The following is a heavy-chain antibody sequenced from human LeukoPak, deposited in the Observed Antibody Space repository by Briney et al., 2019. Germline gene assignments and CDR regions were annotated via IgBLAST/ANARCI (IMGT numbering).Heavy chain of an antibody. CDR2: IYYSGST. Sequence: SETLSLTCTVSGRSISSYYWSWIRPPPEKGLEWIGYIYYSGSTNYNPSLKSRVTISVDTSKNQFSLKLSSVTAADTAVYYCAREVKDYFDYWGQGTLVTVSS. D-gene: IGHD4-23*01. CDR3: AREVKDYFDY. V-gene: IGHV4-59*01. CDR1: GRSISSYY. J-gene: IGHJ4*02.